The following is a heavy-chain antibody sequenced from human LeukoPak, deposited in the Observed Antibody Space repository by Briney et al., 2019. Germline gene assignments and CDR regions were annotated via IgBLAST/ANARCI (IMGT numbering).Heavy chain of an antibody. J-gene: IGHJ4*02. D-gene: IGHD2-2*02. Sequence: GGSLRLSCAASGFTFSSYEMNWVRQAPGKGLEWVSYINSGGSTIYYADSVKGRFTISRDNAKNSLYLQMNSLRPEDTAVYYCARGGYISYWGQGTLVTVSS. CDR2: INSGGSTI. CDR1: GFTFSSYE. CDR3: ARGGYISY. V-gene: IGHV3-48*03.